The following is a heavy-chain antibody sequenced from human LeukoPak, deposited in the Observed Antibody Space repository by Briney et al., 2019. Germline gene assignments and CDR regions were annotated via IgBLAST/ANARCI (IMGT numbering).Heavy chain of an antibody. Sequence: PGGSLRLSCAASGFTFSSYGMHWVRQAPGKGLEWVAFIRYDGSNKYYADSVKGRFTISRDNSKNTLYPQMNSLRAEDTAVYYCAKARDESRGTSTFDYWGQGTLVTVSS. CDR3: AKARDESRGTSTFDY. CDR2: IRYDGSNK. V-gene: IGHV3-30*02. D-gene: IGHD5/OR15-5a*01. J-gene: IGHJ4*02. CDR1: GFTFSSYG.